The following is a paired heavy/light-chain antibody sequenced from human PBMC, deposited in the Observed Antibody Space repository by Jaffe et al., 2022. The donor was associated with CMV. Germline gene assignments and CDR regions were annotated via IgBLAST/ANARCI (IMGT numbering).Light chain of an antibody. CDR3: LLFYGGAQLWV. Sequence: QTVVTQEPSLTVSPGGTVTLTCASSAGAVTSGHYPNWFQQKPGQAPRALIYTTSNKHSWTPARFSGSLLGDKAALTLSGVQPEDEAEYYCLLFYGGAQLWVFGGGTKLTVL. V-gene: IGLV7-43*01. CDR2: TTS. J-gene: IGLJ3*02. CDR1: AGAVTSGHY.
Heavy chain of an antibody. J-gene: IGHJ5*02. V-gene: IGHV3-74*01. CDR1: GFTFSSYW. CDR2: INSDESIT. D-gene: IGHD4-17*01. Sequence: EVQLVESGGGLVQPGGSLRLSCAASGFTFSSYWMYWVRQAPGKGLGWVSRINSDESITTYADSVKGRFTISRDNAKNTLYLQMNSLRAEDTAVYYCARAKDYAIDPWGQGTLVTVSS. CDR3: ARAKDYAIDP.